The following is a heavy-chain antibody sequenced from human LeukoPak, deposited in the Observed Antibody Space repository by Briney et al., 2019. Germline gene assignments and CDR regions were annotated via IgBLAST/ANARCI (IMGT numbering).Heavy chain of an antibody. CDR2: IRYDGDIK. CDR1: GFTFSSYG. CDR3: AELGITMIGGV. Sequence: GGSLRLSCAASGFTFSSYGMHWVRQAPGKGLEWVAFIRYDGDIKYYADSVKGRFTISRDNAKNSLCLQMSSLRAEDTAVYYCAELGITMIGGVWGKGTTVTISS. V-gene: IGHV3-30*02. D-gene: IGHD3-10*02. J-gene: IGHJ6*04.